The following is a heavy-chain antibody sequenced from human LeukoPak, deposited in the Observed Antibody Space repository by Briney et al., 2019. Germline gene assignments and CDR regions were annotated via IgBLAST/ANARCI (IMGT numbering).Heavy chain of an antibody. CDR2: IIPIFGTA. CDR1: GGTFSSYA. Sequence: VASVKVSCKASGGTFSSYAISWVRQAPGQGLEWMGGIIPIFGTANYAQKFQGRVTITADKSTSTAYMELSSLRSDDMAVYYCAREVVPAAMIDYWGQGTLVTVSS. V-gene: IGHV1-69*06. CDR3: AREVVPAAMIDY. D-gene: IGHD2-2*01. J-gene: IGHJ4*02.